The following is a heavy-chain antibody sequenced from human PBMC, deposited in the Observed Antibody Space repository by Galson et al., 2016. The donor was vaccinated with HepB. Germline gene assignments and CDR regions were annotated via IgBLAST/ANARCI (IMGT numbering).Heavy chain of an antibody. CDR3: TTGGGNWALGMDV. D-gene: IGHD1-1*01. V-gene: IGHV3-15*01. CDR2: IKSKTDGGTT. Sequence: SLTLSCAGCGLTFSNAWMSWVRQAPGKGLEWVGRIKSKTDGGTTDYAAPVKGRFTISRDDSKNTLYLQMNSLKTEDTAVYYCTTGGGNWALGMDVWGQGTTVTVSS. J-gene: IGHJ6*02. CDR1: GLTFSNAW.